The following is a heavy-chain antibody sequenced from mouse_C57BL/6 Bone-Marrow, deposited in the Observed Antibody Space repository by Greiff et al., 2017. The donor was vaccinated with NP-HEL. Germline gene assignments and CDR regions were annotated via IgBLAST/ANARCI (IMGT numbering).Heavy chain of an antibody. D-gene: IGHD2-10*02. CDR2: INSDGGST. V-gene: IGHV5-2*01. CDR3: ARQVYYYAMDY. J-gene: IGHJ4*01. CDR1: EYEFPSHD. Sequence: EVKLVESGGGLVQPGESLKLSCESNEYEFPSHDMSWVRKTPEKRLEFVAAINSDGGSTYYPDTMERRFIISRDNTKKTLYLQMSSLRSEDTSLYYCARQVYYYAMDYWGQGTSVTVSS.